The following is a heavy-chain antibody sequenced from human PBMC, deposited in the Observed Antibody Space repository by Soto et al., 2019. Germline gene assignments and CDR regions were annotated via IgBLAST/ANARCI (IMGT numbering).Heavy chain of an antibody. CDR2: INPSGGST. CDR1: GYTFTSYY. J-gene: IGHJ6*02. V-gene: IGHV1-46*01. CDR3: ARGERDSSYFGHYGMDV. D-gene: IGHD6-6*01. Sequence: ASVKVSCKASGYTFTSYYMHWLRQAPGQGLEWMGIINPSGGSTSYAQKFQGRATMTRDTSTSTVYMELSSLGSEDTAVYYCARGERDSSYFGHYGMDVWGQGTTVTVSS.